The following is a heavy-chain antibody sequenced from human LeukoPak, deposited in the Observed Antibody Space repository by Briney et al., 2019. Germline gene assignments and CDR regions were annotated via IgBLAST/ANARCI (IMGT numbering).Heavy chain of an antibody. CDR2: IIPIFGTA. V-gene: IGHV1-69*13. D-gene: IGHD5-12*01. CDR1: GGTFSSYA. Sequence: GASVKVSCKASGGTFSSYAISWVRQAPGQGLEWMGGIIPIFGTANYAQKFQGRVTITADESTSTAYMELSSLRSEDTAVYYCARDLYSSYDPYYYYGMDVWGQGTTVTVSS. CDR3: ARDLYSSYDPYYYYGMDV. J-gene: IGHJ6*02.